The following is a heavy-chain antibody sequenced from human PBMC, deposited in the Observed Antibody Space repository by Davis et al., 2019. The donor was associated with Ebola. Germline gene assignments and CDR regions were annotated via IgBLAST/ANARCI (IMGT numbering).Heavy chain of an antibody. D-gene: IGHD3-16*01. CDR1: GFTFSNAW. CDR2: ISANGATT. CDR3: AKASSYPLTRAFDV. Sequence: GESLKISCAASGFTFSNAWMNWVRQAPGKGLEWVAVISANGATTVYTESAKGRFTISRDNSKNTLYLQMNSLKVEDTAVYYCAKASSYPLTRAFDVWGRGAMVTVSS. V-gene: IGHV3-23*01. J-gene: IGHJ3*01.